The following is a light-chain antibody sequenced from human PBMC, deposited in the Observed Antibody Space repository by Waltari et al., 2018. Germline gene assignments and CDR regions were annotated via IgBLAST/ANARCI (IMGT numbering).Light chain of an antibody. CDR1: STDVGVSNY. CDR2: DVT. CDR3: CSYTTSSAWV. J-gene: IGLJ3*02. Sequence: QSALTQPASVSGSPGQSIPIPCTGTSTDVGVSNYVSWYQQNPGKAPKLMIYDVTKRPSGVSDRFAGSKSGNTASLTISGLQAEDEADYYCCSYTTSSAWVFGGGTKLTVL. V-gene: IGLV2-14*01.